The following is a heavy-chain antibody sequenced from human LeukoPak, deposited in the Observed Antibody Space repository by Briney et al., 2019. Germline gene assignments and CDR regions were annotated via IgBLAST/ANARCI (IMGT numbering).Heavy chain of an antibody. D-gene: IGHD3-22*01. CDR1: GGSISSYY. CDR3: ARPYYYDSSGYYSYYFDY. Sequence: SETLSLTCTVSGGSISSYYWSWIRQPPGKGLEWIGYIYYSGSTYYNPSLKSRVTISVDTSKNQFSLKLSSVTAANTAVYYCARPYYYDSSGYYSYYFDYWGQGTLVTVSS. J-gene: IGHJ4*02. V-gene: IGHV4-59*08. CDR2: IYYSGST.